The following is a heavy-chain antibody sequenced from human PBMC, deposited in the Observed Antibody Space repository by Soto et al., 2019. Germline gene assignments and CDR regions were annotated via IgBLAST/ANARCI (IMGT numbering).Heavy chain of an antibody. D-gene: IGHD1-26*01. Sequence: VGSLRLSCAISGFSVSSNCLSWVRQAPGKGLEWVSVHYSGGSTYYADSVQGRFTISRDKSNNTLYLQMRRVRAEDTAVYFCARHRHPRGTVGATSPLDPWGQGTQVTVSS. CDR3: ARHRHPRGTVGATSPLDP. CDR2: HYSGGST. CDR1: GFSVSSNC. J-gene: IGHJ5*02. V-gene: IGHV3-53*01.